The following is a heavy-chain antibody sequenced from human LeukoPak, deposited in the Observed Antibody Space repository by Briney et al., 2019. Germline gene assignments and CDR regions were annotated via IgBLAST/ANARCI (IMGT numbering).Heavy chain of an antibody. CDR1: GFTLSGSV. J-gene: IGHJ4*02. V-gene: IGHV3-73*01. CDR2: IRSKANSYAT. Sequence: GGSLRLSCAASGFTLSGSVMHWVRQASGKGLEWVGRIRSKANSYATAYAASVRGRFTISRDDSKNTAYLQMNSLKTEDTAVYYCTRPTGDCGGDCYYHDNWGQGTLVTVSS. CDR3: TRPTGDCGGDCYYHDN. D-gene: IGHD2-21*02.